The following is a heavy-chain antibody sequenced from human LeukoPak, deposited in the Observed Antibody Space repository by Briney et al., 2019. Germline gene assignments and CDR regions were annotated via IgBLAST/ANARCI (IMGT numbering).Heavy chain of an antibody. D-gene: IGHD6-13*01. Sequence: SVKVSCKASGGTFSSYAIIWVRQAPGQGLEWMGGIIPIFGTANYAQKFQGRVTITTDESTSTAYMELSSLRSEDTAVYYCARVAPAGKYWFDPWGQGTLVTVSS. CDR2: IIPIFGTA. CDR3: ARVAPAGKYWFDP. V-gene: IGHV1-69*05. J-gene: IGHJ5*02. CDR1: GGTFSSYA.